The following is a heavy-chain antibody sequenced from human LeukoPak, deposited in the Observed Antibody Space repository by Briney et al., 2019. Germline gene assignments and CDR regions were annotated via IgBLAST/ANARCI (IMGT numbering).Heavy chain of an antibody. CDR1: GFTFSSYS. V-gene: IGHV3-21*01. J-gene: IGHJ4*02. D-gene: IGHD4-23*01. CDR2: ICSSSSYI. Sequence: GRSLRLSCAASGFTFSSYSMNWVRQAPGKGLEWASSICSSSSYIYYADSVKGRFTISRDNAKNSLYLQMNSLRAEDTAVYYCARGRGGYDDYGGTSAYWGQGTLVTVSS. CDR3: ARGRGGYDDYGGTSAY.